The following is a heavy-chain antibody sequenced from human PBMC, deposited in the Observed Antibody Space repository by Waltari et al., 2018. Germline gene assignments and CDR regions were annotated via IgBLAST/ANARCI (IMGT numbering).Heavy chain of an antibody. Sequence: EVRFLESGGGLVQPGGSLRLSCEVSGFSFSSYSMPWVRQVPGKGPMLVSSITAAADSASYADSVKGRFTISRDNPKIILYLQMNSLGVEDTAVYFCVSFVASGTTRIDYWGQGTLVTVSS. CDR2: ITAAADSA. V-gene: IGHV3-23*01. D-gene: IGHD3-10*01. CDR3: VSFVASGTTRIDY. J-gene: IGHJ4*02. CDR1: GFSFSSYS.